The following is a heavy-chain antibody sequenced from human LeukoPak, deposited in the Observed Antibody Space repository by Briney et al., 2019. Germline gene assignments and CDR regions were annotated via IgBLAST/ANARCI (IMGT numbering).Heavy chain of an antibody. Sequence: GGSPRLSCAASGFTFSSYAMSWVRQAPGKGLEWVSAISGSGGSTYYADSVKGRFTISGDNSKNTLYLQMNSLRAEDTAVYYCAKHGDIFYYFDYWGQGTLVTVSS. D-gene: IGHD2-15*01. CDR3: AKHGDIFYYFDY. V-gene: IGHV3-23*01. J-gene: IGHJ4*02. CDR1: GFTFSSYA. CDR2: ISGSGGST.